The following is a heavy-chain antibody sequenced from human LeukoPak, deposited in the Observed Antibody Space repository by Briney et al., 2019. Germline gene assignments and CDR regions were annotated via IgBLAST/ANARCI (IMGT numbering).Heavy chain of an antibody. CDR2: VHYTGRT. Sequence: SETLSLTCSVSGGSISAYYWNWIRQPPEKGLEWIGYVHYTGRTTYNASLKSRVTISVDTSKNQFSLRLRSVTAADTAVYYCAGATSTAMGFRYFDYWGQGTLVTVSS. CDR1: GGSISAYY. D-gene: IGHD5-18*01. CDR3: AGATSTAMGFRYFDY. J-gene: IGHJ4*02. V-gene: IGHV4-59*01.